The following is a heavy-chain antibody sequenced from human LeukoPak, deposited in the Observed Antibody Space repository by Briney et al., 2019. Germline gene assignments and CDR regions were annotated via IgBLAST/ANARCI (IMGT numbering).Heavy chain of an antibody. CDR3: ARGGVSAFDI. V-gene: IGHV3-21*01. D-gene: IGHD3-16*01. CDR2: ISSSSSYI. J-gene: IGHJ3*02. CDR1: GFTFSNYA. Sequence: GGSLRLSCAASGFTFSNYAMNWVRQAPGKGLEWVSSISSSSSYIYYADSVKGRFTISRDNAKNSLYLQMNSLRAEDTAVYYCARGGVSAFDIWGQGTMVTVSS.